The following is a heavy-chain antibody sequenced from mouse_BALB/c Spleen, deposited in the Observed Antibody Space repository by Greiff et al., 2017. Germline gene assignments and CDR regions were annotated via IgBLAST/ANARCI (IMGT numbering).Heavy chain of an antibody. J-gene: IGHJ4*01. CDR1: GFTFSSYA. CDR2: ISSGGSYT. Sequence: EVQLVESGGGLVKPGGSLKLSCAASGFTFSSYAMSWVRQSPEKRLEWVAEISSGGSYTYYPDTVTGRFTISRDNAKNTLYLEMSSLRSEDTAMYYCARDKTTATRYAMDYWGQGTSVTVSS. CDR3: ARDKTTATRYAMDY. V-gene: IGHV5-9-4*01. D-gene: IGHD1-2*01.